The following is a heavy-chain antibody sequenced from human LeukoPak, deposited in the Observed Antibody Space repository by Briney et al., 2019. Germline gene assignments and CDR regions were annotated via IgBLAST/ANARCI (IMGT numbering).Heavy chain of an antibody. CDR2: ISNSAET. CDR3: ARRAGIYSHPYDY. J-gene: IGHJ4*02. D-gene: IGHD1-14*01. V-gene: IGHV3-53*01. CDR1: GFTVSSNS. Sequence: PGGSLRLSCTVSGFTVSSNSMSWVRQAPGKGLEWASFISNSAETHYSDSVKGRFSISRDSSKNTLYLQMNSLRAEDTAVYYCARRAGIYSHPYDYWGQGTLVTVSS.